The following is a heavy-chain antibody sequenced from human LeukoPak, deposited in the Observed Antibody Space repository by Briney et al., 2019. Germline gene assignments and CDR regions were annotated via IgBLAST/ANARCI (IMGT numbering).Heavy chain of an antibody. CDR1: GLTFSSYW. J-gene: IGHJ4*02. CDR3: VSGMSSRGDCYRY. D-gene: IGHD2-21*01. Sequence: GRSLRLSCAVSGLTFSSYWMSWVRQAPGKGLEWVANIKQDGSERSYVDSVKGRFTISRDNAKNSLYLQMNSLRAEDTAVYYCVSGMSSRGDCYRYWGQGTLVTVSS. CDR2: IKQDGSER. V-gene: IGHV3-7*01.